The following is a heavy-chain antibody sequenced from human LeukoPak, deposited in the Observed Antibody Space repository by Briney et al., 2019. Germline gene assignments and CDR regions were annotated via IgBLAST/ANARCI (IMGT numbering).Heavy chain of an antibody. J-gene: IGHJ3*01. CDR3: AKNGSGTSRAFDV. Sequence: SGGSLRLSCAASGFTFSSSAMSWVRQAPGKGLEWGSAISGSGGVTYYRDSVKGRFTVSRDNSKNTLYLQMNSLRAEDTALYYCAKNGSGTSRAFDVWGQGTMVTVSS. V-gene: IGHV3-23*01. CDR1: GFTFSSSA. D-gene: IGHD3-10*01. CDR2: ISGSGGVT.